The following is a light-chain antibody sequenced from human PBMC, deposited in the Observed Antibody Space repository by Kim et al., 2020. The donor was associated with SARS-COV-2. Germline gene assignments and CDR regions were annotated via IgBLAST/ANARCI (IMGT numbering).Light chain of an antibody. CDR3: GTWASMLGVWV. J-gene: IGLJ3*02. V-gene: IGLV1-51*01. Sequence: QSVLTQPPSVSAAPGQKVTISCTGSGSIIEINSISWFQHLPGAAPKVLIYDNNKRPSGIPDRFSASKSGTSATLDIAGLQTGDEADYYCGTWASMLGVWVFGGGTQLTVL. CDR2: DNN. CDR1: GSIIEINS.